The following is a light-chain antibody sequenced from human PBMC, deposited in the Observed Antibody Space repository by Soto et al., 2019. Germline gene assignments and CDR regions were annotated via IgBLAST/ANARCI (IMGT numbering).Light chain of an antibody. J-gene: IGKJ5*01. CDR3: QQLNSYPIT. CDR1: QGISSY. V-gene: IGKV1-9*01. Sequence: VGGRVTPDCRASQGISSYLAWYQQKPGKAPKLLIYAASTLQSGVPSRFSGSGSGTDFTLTISSLQPEDFATYYCQQLNSYPITFGQGTRLEIK. CDR2: AAS.